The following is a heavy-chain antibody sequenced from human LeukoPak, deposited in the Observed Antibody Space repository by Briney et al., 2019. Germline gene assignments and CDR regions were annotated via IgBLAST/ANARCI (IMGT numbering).Heavy chain of an antibody. CDR2: SKNKANSYIT. J-gene: IGHJ4*02. CDR3: ARDDGGQGDY. D-gene: IGHD2-15*01. V-gene: IGHV3-72*01. Sequence: QPGGSLRLSCAASGFTFSDHYMDWVRQAPGKGLEWVGRSKNKANSYITQYAAFVQGRFTISRDDSKNSLNLQINSLKTEDTAVYYCARDDGGQGDYWGQGTLVTVSS. CDR1: GFTFSDHY.